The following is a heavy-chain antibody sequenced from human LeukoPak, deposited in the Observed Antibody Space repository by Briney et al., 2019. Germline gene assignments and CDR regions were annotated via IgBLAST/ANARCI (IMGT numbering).Heavy chain of an antibody. V-gene: IGHV4-34*01. J-gene: IGHJ4*02. CDR3: AREGVEMAAITKDPNIDY. D-gene: IGHD5-24*01. Sequence: SETLSLTCAVNGGSFSGYYWSWIRQAPGKGLEWIGEITHSGSTNYNPSLKSRVTILADTSKNQFSLKLSSVTAADTAVYYCAREGVEMAAITKDPNIDYWGQGTLITVSS. CDR2: ITHSGST. CDR1: GGSFSGYY.